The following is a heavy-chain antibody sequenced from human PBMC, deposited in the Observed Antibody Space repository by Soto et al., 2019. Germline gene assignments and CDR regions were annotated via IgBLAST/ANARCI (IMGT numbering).Heavy chain of an antibody. D-gene: IGHD2-15*01. V-gene: IGHV4-59*01. CDR2: IHYSGST. CDR1: GGSISGSY. J-gene: IGHJ1*01. Sequence: SEPLSLTCTVSGGSISGSYWSWIRQNPGKVLEWVGYIHYSGSTNYNPSLKSRVTMSVDSAKNQFSLQLSSVTAADTAVYFSVRGYCTTSPCSGDFQFWGQGTLVTVSS. CDR3: VRGYCTTSPCSGDFQF.